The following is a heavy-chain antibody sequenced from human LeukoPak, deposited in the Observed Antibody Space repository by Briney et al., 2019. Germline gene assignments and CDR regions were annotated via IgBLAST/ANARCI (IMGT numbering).Heavy chain of an antibody. CDR2: INPSGGST. Sequence: ASVKVSCKASGYTFTSYYMHWVRQAPGQGLEWMGIINPSGGSTSYAQEFQGRVTMTRDTSTSTVYMELSSLRSEDTAVYYCARDCRLRFLEWLSQYGMDVWGQGTTVTVSS. J-gene: IGHJ6*02. CDR3: ARDCRLRFLEWLSQYGMDV. D-gene: IGHD3-3*01. CDR1: GYTFTSYY. V-gene: IGHV1-46*01.